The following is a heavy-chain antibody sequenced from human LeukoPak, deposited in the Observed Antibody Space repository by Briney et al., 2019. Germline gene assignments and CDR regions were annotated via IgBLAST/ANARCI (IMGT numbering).Heavy chain of an antibody. J-gene: IGHJ4*02. D-gene: IGHD3-3*01. Sequence: GGXLRLSCAASGFTFTSYTMNWVRQAPGKGLAWVSSISSSSNYIYYADSVKGRFTISRDNAKNSLYLQMNSLRAEDTAVYYCARDRITIFGVVESWGQGTLVTVSS. CDR2: ISSSSNYI. V-gene: IGHV3-21*01. CDR3: ARDRITIFGVVES. CDR1: GFTFTSYT.